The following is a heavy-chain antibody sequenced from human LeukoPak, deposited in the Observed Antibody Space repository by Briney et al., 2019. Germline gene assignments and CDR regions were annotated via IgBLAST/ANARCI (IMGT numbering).Heavy chain of an antibody. D-gene: IGHD2-2*01. CDR3: ARDWARYCSSTSCYFVDY. Sequence: GRSLRLSCAASGFTFSSYGMHWVRQAPGKGLKWVAVIWYDGSNKYYADSVKGRFTISRDNSKNTLYLQMNSLRAEDTAVYYCARDWARYCSSTSCYFVDYWGQGTLVTVSS. CDR1: GFTFSSYG. V-gene: IGHV3-30*19. J-gene: IGHJ4*02. CDR2: IWYDGSNK.